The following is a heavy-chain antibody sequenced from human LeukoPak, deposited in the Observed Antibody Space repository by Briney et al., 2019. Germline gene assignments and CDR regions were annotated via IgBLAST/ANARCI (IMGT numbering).Heavy chain of an antibody. D-gene: IGHD2-15*01. V-gene: IGHV4-59*01. Sequence: PSETLSLTCTVSRGSISSYYRSWIRQPPGKGLEWIGYIYYSGSTNYNPSLKSRVTISVDTSKNQFSLKLSSVTAADTAVYYCAGAPMVVAPTDHWFDPWGQGTLVTVSS. CDR1: RGSISSYY. J-gene: IGHJ5*02. CDR2: IYYSGST. CDR3: AGAPMVVAPTDHWFDP.